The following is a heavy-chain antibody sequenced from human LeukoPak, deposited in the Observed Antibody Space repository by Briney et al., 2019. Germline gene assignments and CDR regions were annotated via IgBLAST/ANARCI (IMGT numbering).Heavy chain of an antibody. V-gene: IGHV4-30-4*01. CDR2: IYYSGST. CDR1: GGSISSGDYY. Sequence: PSETLSLTCTVSGGSISSGDYYWSWIRQPPGKGLEWIGYIYYSGSTYYNPSLKSRVTISVDTSKNQFSLKPSSVTAADTAVYYCARDTVVGYCSGGSCYSLENAFDIWGQGTMVTVSS. J-gene: IGHJ3*02. CDR3: ARDTVVGYCSGGSCYSLENAFDI. D-gene: IGHD2-15*01.